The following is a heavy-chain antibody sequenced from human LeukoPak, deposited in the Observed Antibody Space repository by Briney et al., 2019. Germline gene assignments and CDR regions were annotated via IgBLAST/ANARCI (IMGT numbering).Heavy chain of an antibody. V-gene: IGHV4-38-2*02. CDR1: GYSNSSDYY. D-gene: IGHD3-10*01. Sequence: SETLSLTCTVSGYSNSSDYYWGWIRQPPGKGLEWIGSIYHSGSTYYNPSLKSRVTISVDTSKNQFSLKLSSVTAADTAVYYCAREGYYYGSGSGAFDIWGQGTMVIVSS. J-gene: IGHJ3*02. CDR3: AREGYYYGSGSGAFDI. CDR2: IYHSGST.